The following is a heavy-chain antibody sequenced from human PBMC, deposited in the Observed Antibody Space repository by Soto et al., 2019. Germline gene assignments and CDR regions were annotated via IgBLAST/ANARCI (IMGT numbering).Heavy chain of an antibody. V-gene: IGHV1-18*04. CDR1: GYTFHTST. CDR3: AIADYGDDDY. J-gene: IGHJ4*02. D-gene: IGHD4-17*01. Sequence: QLELVQSGAEAKKPGASVKVSCKASGYTFHTSTISWLRQAPGQGPEWMGWIKAYSGNTNYAQKLQGRVTMTTDTSTSTAYMELRSLTTDDTAIYYCAIADYGDDDYWGQGTLVTVSS. CDR2: IKAYSGNT.